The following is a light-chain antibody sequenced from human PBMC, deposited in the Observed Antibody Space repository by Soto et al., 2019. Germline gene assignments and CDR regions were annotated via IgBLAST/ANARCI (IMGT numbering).Light chain of an antibody. CDR3: QTWGTGIVV. J-gene: IGLJ2*01. Sequence: QLVLTQSPSASASLGASVKLTCTLSSGHSSYAIAWHQQQPEKGPRYLMKLNSDGSHSKGDGIPDRFSGSSSGAERYLTIPSLQSEDEADYYCQTWGTGIVVFGGGTKLTV. V-gene: IGLV4-69*01. CDR1: SGHSSYA. CDR2: LNSDGSH.